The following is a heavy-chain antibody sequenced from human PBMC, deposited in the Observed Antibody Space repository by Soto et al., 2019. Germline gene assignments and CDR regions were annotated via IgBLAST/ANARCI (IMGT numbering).Heavy chain of an antibody. Sequence: SETLSLTCTVSGGSISSGDYYWSWIRQHPGKGLEWIGYIYYSGSTYYNPSLKSRLTISIDTSKNQFSLKLSSVTAADTAVYYCARENHCSSTRCSWFDPWGQGTQDTVSS. CDR2: IYYSGST. J-gene: IGHJ5*02. V-gene: IGHV4-31*03. CDR1: GGSISSGDYY. D-gene: IGHD2-2*01. CDR3: ARENHCSSTRCSWFDP.